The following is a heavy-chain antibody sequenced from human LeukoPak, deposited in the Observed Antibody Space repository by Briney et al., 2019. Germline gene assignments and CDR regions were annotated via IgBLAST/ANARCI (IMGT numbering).Heavy chain of an antibody. Sequence: PSETLSLTCTDSGGSISSYYWSWIRQPPGKGLEWIGYIYYSGSTNYNPSLKSRVTISVDTSKNQFSLKLSSVTAADTAVYYCARVFSGYAGGPYFDYWGQGTLVTVSS. V-gene: IGHV4-59*01. CDR2: IYYSGST. J-gene: IGHJ4*02. CDR1: GGSISSYY. D-gene: IGHD5-12*01. CDR3: ARVFSGYAGGPYFDY.